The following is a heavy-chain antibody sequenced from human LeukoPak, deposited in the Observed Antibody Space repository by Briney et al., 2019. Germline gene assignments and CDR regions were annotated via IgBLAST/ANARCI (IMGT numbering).Heavy chain of an antibody. CDR3: ARDRGITIFGVVGGWFDP. J-gene: IGHJ5*02. CDR1: GFTFSDYY. V-gene: IGHV3-11*04. CDR2: ISSSGSTI. D-gene: IGHD3-3*01. Sequence: PGGSLRLSCAASGFTFSDYYMSWIRQAPGKGLEWVSYISSSGSTIYYADSVKGRFTISRDNSKNSLYLQMNSLRAEDTAVNYCARDRGITIFGVVGGWFDPWGQGTLVTVSS.